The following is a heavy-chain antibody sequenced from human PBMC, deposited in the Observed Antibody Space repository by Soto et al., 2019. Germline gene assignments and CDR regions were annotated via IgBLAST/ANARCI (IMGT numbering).Heavy chain of an antibody. J-gene: IGHJ6*02. V-gene: IGHV1-24*01. CDR2: FDPEDGET. CDR1: GYTLTELA. CDR3: ATPAAADFDYGMDV. D-gene: IGHD6-13*01. Sequence: ASVKGSCKVSGYTLTELAMHWVRQAPGKGLEWMGGFDPEDGETIYAQKFQGRVTMTEDTSTDTAYMELSSLRSEDTAVYYCATPAAADFDYGMDVWGQGTTVTVSS.